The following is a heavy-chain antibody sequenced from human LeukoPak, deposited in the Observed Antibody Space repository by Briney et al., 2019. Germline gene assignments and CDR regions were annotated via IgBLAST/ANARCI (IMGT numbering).Heavy chain of an antibody. CDR2: ISSSGSTI. Sequence: PGGSLRLSCAASGFTFSDYYMSWIRQAPGKGLEWVSYISSSGSTIYYADSVKGRFTISRDNAKNSLYLQMNSLRAGDTAVYYCASPAWIQLWDDAFDIWGQGTMVTVSS. D-gene: IGHD5-18*01. CDR3: ASPAWIQLWDDAFDI. J-gene: IGHJ3*02. CDR1: GFTFSDYY. V-gene: IGHV3-11*04.